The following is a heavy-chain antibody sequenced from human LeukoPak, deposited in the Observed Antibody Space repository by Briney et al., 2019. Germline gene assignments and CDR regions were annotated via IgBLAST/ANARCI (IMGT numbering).Heavy chain of an antibody. J-gene: IGHJ4*02. Sequence: GGSLRLSCAASGFTFSSYAMSWVRQAPGKGLEWVSAISGSGGSTYYADSVKGRFTISRDNPKNTLYQQMNSLRAEDTAVYYCAKVNDFWSGYYYFDYWGQGILVTVSS. CDR1: GFTFSSYA. CDR2: ISGSGGST. D-gene: IGHD3-3*01. CDR3: AKVNDFWSGYYYFDY. V-gene: IGHV3-23*01.